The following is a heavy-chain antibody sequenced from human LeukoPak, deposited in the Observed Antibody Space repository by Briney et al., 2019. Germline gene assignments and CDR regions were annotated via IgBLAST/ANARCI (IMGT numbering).Heavy chain of an antibody. CDR2: IYHSGST. CDR1: GYSISSGYY. J-gene: IGHJ5*02. Sequence: SETLSLTCAVSGYSISSGYYWGWIRQPPGKGLEWIGSIYHSGSTYYNPSLKSRVTISVDTSKNQFSLRLSSVTAADTAVYYCASPAAGPYNWFDPWGQGTLVTVSS. CDR3: ASPAAGPYNWFDP. V-gene: IGHV4-38-2*01. D-gene: IGHD6-13*01.